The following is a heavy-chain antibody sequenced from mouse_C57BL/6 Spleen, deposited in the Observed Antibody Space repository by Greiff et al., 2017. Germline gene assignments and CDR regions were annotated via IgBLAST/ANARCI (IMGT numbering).Heavy chain of an antibody. J-gene: IGHJ4*01. CDR1: GYTFTSYW. D-gene: IGHD1-1*01. V-gene: IGHV1-59*01. CDR3: ARGRTVVGPYAMDY. CDR2: IDPSDSYT. Sequence: QVQLQQPGAELVRPGTSVKLSCKASGYTFTSYWMHWVKQRPGQGLEWIGVIDPSDSYTKYNQKFKGKATLTVDTSSSTAYLQLSSLTSEDSAVYYCARGRTVVGPYAMDYWGQGTSVTVSS.